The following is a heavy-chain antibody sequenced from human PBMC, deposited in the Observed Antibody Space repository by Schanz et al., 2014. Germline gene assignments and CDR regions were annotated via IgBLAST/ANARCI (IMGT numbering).Heavy chain of an antibody. D-gene: IGHD1-26*01. CDR3: AKGVGEYYHYYGMDV. J-gene: IGHJ6*02. Sequence: EVLLVDSGGGLVQPGGSLRLSCAASGFVFSNYAMTWVRQAPGKGLEWVSGISGSGGSTYYADSVKGRFTISRDNSKNTLSVQMNSLRAEDTAVYYCAKGVGEYYHYYGMDVWGQGTTVTVSS. CDR1: GFVFSNYA. V-gene: IGHV3-23*04. CDR2: ISGSGGST.